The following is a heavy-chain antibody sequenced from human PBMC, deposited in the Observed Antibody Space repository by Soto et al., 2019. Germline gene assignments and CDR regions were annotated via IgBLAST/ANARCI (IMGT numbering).Heavy chain of an antibody. V-gene: IGHV1-69*08. J-gene: IGHJ4*02. Sequence: QVQLVQSGAEVTKPGSSVKVSCKASGGTFSSYTISWVRQAPGQGLEWMGRIIPILGIANYAQKFQGRVTITADKSTSTAYMELSSLRSEDTAVYYCARDQEVAGTASGYWGQGTLVTVSS. CDR3: ARDQEVAGTASGY. D-gene: IGHD6-19*01. CDR1: GGTFSSYT. CDR2: IIPILGIA.